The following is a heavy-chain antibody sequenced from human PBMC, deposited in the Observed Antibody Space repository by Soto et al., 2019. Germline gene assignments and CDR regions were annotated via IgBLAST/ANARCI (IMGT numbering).Heavy chain of an antibody. CDR1: GFTFSSYA. V-gene: IGHV3-30*03. D-gene: IGHD6-19*01. CDR3: ARSSGWGIDY. Sequence: QVQLVESGGTVVQPGRSLRLSCAASGFTFSSYALHWVRQAPGKGLEWVTLLSYDASNKYYGNSVKGRFTISRDNSKNTLYLKMDSLRAEDTAVYYCARSSGWGIDYWGQGTLVTVSS. J-gene: IGHJ4*02. CDR2: LSYDASNK.